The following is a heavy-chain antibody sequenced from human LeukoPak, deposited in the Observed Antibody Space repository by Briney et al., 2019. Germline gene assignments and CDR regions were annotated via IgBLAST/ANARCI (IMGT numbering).Heavy chain of an antibody. CDR3: AKDHIVAGEYYYYYMDL. CDR2: ISSNSSYI. CDR1: GFTFDDYT. V-gene: IGHV3-9*01. Sequence: PGGSLRLSCAASGFTFDDYTMHWVRQAPGKGLEWVSSISSNSSYIYYADSVKGRFTISRDNAKNSLYLQMNSLRAEDTALYYCAKDHIVAGEYYYYYMDLWGKGTTVSVPS. J-gene: IGHJ6*03. D-gene: IGHD6-13*01.